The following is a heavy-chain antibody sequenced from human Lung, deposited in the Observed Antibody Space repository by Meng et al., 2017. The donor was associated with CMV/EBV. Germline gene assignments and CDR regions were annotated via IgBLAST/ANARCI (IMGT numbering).Heavy chain of an antibody. V-gene: IGHV1-2*02. CDR3: ARDLKGTTVTATGLYGMDV. CDR2: MNPDRGAV. Sequence: ASVXVSCKASGYTFTGYYILWVRQAPGQGLEWMGWMNPDRGAVNYVQKFQGRVIMTRDSSISTAYMELRRLRSADTAVYYCARDLKGTTVTATGLYGMDVWGQGTTVTVSS. D-gene: IGHD4-11*01. J-gene: IGHJ6*02. CDR1: GYTFTGYY.